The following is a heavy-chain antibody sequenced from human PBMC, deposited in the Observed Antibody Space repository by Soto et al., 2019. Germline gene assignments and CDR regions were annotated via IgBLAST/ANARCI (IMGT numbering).Heavy chain of an antibody. CDR2: ITYNGGTT. D-gene: IGHD3-16*02. CDR3: VKGGYLRPRFDY. J-gene: IGHJ4*02. Sequence: GGSLRLSCSASGFTFSSYAMHWVRQAPGKGLEYVSTITYNGGTTYYADSVKGRFTISRDYSKNTLYLQMSSLRAEDTAIYYCVKGGYLRPRFDYWGQGTLVTVSS. CDR1: GFTFSSYA. V-gene: IGHV3-64D*08.